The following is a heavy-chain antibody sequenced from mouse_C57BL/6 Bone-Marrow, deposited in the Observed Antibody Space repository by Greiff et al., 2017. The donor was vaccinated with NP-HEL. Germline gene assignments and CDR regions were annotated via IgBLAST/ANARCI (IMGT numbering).Heavy chain of an antibody. CDR2: IDPSDSYT. CDR3: ARSPFTTVVPYWYFDV. V-gene: IGHV1-59*01. J-gene: IGHJ1*03. Sequence: QVHVKQPGAELVRPGTSVKLSCKASGYTFTSYWMHWVKQRPGQGLEWIGVIDPSDSYTNYDQKFKGKATLTVDTSSSTAYMQLSSLTSEDSAVYYCARSPFTTVVPYWYFDVWGTGTTVTVSS. D-gene: IGHD1-1*01. CDR1: GYTFTSYW.